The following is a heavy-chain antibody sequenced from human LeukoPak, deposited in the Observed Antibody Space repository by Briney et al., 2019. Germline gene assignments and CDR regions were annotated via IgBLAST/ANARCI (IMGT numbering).Heavy chain of an antibody. CDR3: ARGGAWTATMWDLIY. Sequence: PSETLSLTCTVSGGSISSSSYYWGWIRQPPGKGLEWIGSIYYSGSTNYNPSLKSRVTISVDTSKNQFSLKLNSVTAADTAVYYCARGGAWTATMWDLIYWGQGTLVTVST. CDR2: IYYSGST. V-gene: IGHV4-39*07. J-gene: IGHJ4*02. CDR1: GGSISSSSYY. D-gene: IGHD5-24*01.